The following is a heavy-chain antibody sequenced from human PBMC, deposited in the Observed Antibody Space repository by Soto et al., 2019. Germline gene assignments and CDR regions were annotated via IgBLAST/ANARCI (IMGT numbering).Heavy chain of an antibody. V-gene: IGHV1-18*01. CDR2: ISAYNGNT. Sequence: SSVKVSCKASGYTFTSYGISWVRQAPGQGLEGMGWISAYNGNTNYAQKLQGRVTMPTDTSTITAYMELRSLRYDDTALYSGARVEGDPYSNFDYWGQGTLVTVSS. CDR3: ARVEGDPYSNFDY. J-gene: IGHJ4*02. CDR1: GYTFTSYG. D-gene: IGHD2-15*01.